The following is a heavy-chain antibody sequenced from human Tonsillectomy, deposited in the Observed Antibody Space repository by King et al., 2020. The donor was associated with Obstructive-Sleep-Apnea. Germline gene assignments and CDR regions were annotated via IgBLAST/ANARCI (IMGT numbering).Heavy chain of an antibody. CDR1: GFTFSSYS. Sequence: QLVQSGGGLVQPGGSLRLSCAASGFTFSSYSMNWVRQAPGKGLEWVSYISSSSSTIYYADSVKGRFTISRDNAKNSLYLQMNSLRAEDTAVYYCAREGFWSGYYTPDYWGQGTLVTVSS. D-gene: IGHD3-3*01. CDR2: ISSSSSTI. J-gene: IGHJ4*02. V-gene: IGHV3-48*04. CDR3: AREGFWSGYYTPDY.